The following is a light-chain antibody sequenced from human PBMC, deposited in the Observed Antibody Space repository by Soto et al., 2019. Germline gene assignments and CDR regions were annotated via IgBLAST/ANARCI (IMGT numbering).Light chain of an antibody. CDR2: DAS. V-gene: IGKV3-11*01. Sequence: EIVLTQSPATLFLSQGERATLSCRASQSVSSYLAWYQQKPGQAPRLLIYDASNRATGIPARFSGSGSGTDFTLTINSLEPEDFAVYYCKQRSNCPPVTFGPGTKVDIK. CDR3: KQRSNCPPVT. J-gene: IGKJ3*01. CDR1: QSVSSY.